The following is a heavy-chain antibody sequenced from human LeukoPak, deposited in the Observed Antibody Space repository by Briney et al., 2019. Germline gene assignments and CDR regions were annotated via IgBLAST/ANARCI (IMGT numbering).Heavy chain of an antibody. D-gene: IGHD1-1*01. CDR2: FDPEDGET. Sequence: ASVKVPCKVSGYTLTELSMHWVRQAPGKGLEWMGGFDPEDGETIYAQKFQGRVTMTEDTSTDTAYMELSSLRSEDTAVYYCATDSKHNWNGFHYYYGMDVWGQGTTVTVSS. CDR1: GYTLTELS. CDR3: ATDSKHNWNGFHYYYGMDV. J-gene: IGHJ6*02. V-gene: IGHV1-24*01.